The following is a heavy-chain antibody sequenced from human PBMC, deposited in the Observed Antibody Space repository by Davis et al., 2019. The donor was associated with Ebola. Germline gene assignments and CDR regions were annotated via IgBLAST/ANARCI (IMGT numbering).Heavy chain of an antibody. J-gene: IGHJ6*02. Sequence: ASVKVSCKASGYTFTSYYMHWVRQAPGQGLEWMGIINPSGGSTSYAQKFQGRVTMTRNTSISTAYMELSSLRSEDTAVYYCARGRDIVVVPAAMRYYYYGMDVWGQGTTVTVSS. CDR3: ARGRDIVVVPAAMRYYYYGMDV. V-gene: IGHV1-46*01. D-gene: IGHD2-2*01. CDR1: GYTFTSYY. CDR2: INPSGGST.